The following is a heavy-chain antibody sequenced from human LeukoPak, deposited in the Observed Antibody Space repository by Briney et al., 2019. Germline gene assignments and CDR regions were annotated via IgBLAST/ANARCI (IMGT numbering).Heavy chain of an antibody. CDR3: ARDKGTSYLSSFDY. V-gene: IGHV3-23*01. D-gene: IGHD6-6*01. CDR1: GGSISSSSYY. CDR2: ISGSGGST. J-gene: IGHJ4*02. Sequence: ETLSLTCTVSGGSISSSSYYWGWIRPPPGKGLEWVSAISGSGGSTYYADSVKGRFTISRDNSENTLYLQMNSLRAADTAVYYCARDKGTSYLSSFDYWGQGTLVTVSS.